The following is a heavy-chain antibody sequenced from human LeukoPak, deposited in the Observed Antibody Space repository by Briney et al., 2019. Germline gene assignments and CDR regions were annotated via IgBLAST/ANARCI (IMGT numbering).Heavy chain of an antibody. D-gene: IGHD2-15*01. Sequence: PGGSLRLSCAASGFTFTTYWMHWVRQAPGKGLEWVSYISSSGSTIYYADSVKGRFTISRDNAKNSLYLQMNSLRAEDTAVYYCARDSPALHCSGGSCYYNGFDPWGQGTLVTVSS. CDR2: ISSSGSTI. CDR3: ARDSPALHCSGGSCYYNGFDP. CDR1: GFTFTTYW. J-gene: IGHJ5*02. V-gene: IGHV3-11*01.